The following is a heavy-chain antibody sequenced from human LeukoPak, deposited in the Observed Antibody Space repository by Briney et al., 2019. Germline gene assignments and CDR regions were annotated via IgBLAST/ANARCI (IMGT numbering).Heavy chain of an antibody. Sequence: GGSLRLSCATSGFNFEDYAINWVRQAPGKGLEWVAVISYDGSNKYYADSVKGRFTISRDNSKNTLYLQMNSLRAEDTAVYYCANLGSDGMDVWGQGTTVTVSS. J-gene: IGHJ6*02. CDR1: GFNFEDYA. V-gene: IGHV3-30*18. CDR2: ISYDGSNK. CDR3: ANLGSDGMDV.